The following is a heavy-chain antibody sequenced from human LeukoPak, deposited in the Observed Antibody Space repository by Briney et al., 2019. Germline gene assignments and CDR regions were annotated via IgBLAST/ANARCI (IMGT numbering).Heavy chain of an antibody. CDR1: EFTFSSYE. CDR3: ARGPHPYTSGWYHFDY. J-gene: IGHJ4*02. CDR2: ISSSGSTI. D-gene: IGHD6-19*01. Sequence: GGSLRLSCAASEFTFSSYEMNWVRQAPGKGLEWVSYISSSGSTIYYADSVKGRFTISRDNAKNSLYLQMNSLRVEDTAAYYCARGPHPYTSGWYHFDYWGQGTLVTVSS. V-gene: IGHV3-48*03.